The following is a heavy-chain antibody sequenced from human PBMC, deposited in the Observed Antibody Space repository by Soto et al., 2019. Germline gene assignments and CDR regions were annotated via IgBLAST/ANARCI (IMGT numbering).Heavy chain of an antibody. D-gene: IGHD2-2*01. Sequence: GGSLRLSCAASGFTFSNYWLSWFRQAPGKGLEWVGRTRNKAHSYTTEYAASVKGRFTISRDDSKNSLYRQMNSLKTEDTAVYYCIVVPAASSVYYGMDVWGQGTTVTVSS. CDR3: IVVPAASSVYYGMDV. CDR1: GFTFSNYW. V-gene: IGHV3-72*01. J-gene: IGHJ6*02. CDR2: TRNKAHSYTT.